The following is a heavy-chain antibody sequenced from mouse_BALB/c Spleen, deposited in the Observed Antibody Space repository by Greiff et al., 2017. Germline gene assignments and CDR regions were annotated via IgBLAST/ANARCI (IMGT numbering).Heavy chain of an antibody. D-gene: IGHD2-14*01. Sequence: EVQVVESGGGLVQPGGSLKLSCAASGFTFSSYGMSWVRQTPDKRLELVATINSNGGSTYYPDSVKGRFTISRDNAKNTLYLQMSSLKSEDTAMYYCARGQVHYAMDYWGQGTSVTVSS. CDR3: ARGQVHYAMDY. J-gene: IGHJ4*01. CDR1: GFTFSSYG. V-gene: IGHV5-6-3*01. CDR2: INSNGGST.